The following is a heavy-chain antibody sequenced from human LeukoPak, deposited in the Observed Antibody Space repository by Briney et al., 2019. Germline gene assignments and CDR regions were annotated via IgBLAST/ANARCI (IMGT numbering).Heavy chain of an antibody. V-gene: IGHV3-7*03. J-gene: IGHJ4*02. CDR1: GFTFSSYW. CDR3: ASGGDYAGSAALFRH. D-gene: IGHD4-17*01. Sequence: GGSLRLSCAASGFTFSSYWMSWVCQAPGKGLEWVANIKEDGSEKHYVDSVKGRFSIFRDDAKSSLFLQMNSLKTEDTALYYCASGGDYAGSAALFRHWGQGSLVTVSS. CDR2: IKEDGSEK.